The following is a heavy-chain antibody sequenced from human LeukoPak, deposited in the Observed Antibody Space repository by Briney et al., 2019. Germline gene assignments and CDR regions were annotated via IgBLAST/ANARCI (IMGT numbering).Heavy chain of an antibody. V-gene: IGHV5-51*01. D-gene: IGHD2-15*01. CDR1: GYSFTSYW. CDR3: ARLQSDLRGGYYFDY. Sequence: LGESLKISCKGSGYSFTSYWIGWVRHMPGKGLEWMGIIYPGDSHTRYSPSLQGQLTISADKSISTAYLQWSSLNASDTAMYYCARLQSDLRGGYYFDYWGQGTLVTVSS. CDR2: IYPGDSHT. J-gene: IGHJ4*02.